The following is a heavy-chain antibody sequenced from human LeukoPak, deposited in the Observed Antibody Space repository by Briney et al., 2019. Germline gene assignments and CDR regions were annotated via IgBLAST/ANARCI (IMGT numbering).Heavy chain of an antibody. CDR3: ARATDYYDSSGYWPAPLVYYYYYMDV. CDR2: ISSSSSYI. Sequence: GGSLRLSCAASGFTFSSYSMNWVRQAPGKGLEWVSSISSSSSYIYYADSVKGRFTISRDNAKNSLYLQMNSLRAEDTAVYYCARATDYYDSSGYWPAPLVYYYYYMDVWGKGTTVTISS. J-gene: IGHJ6*03. D-gene: IGHD3-22*01. V-gene: IGHV3-21*01. CDR1: GFTFSSYS.